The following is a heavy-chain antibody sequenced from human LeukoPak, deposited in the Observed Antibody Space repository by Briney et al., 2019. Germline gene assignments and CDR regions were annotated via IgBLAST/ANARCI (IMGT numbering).Heavy chain of an antibody. J-gene: IGHJ4*02. CDR3: ARDNSRYDFWSYRDY. Sequence: SETLSLTCTVSGLSISSYYWSWIRQPPGKGLEWIGYIYHSGSTNYNPSLKSRVTISIDTSKNQFSLKLSSVTAADTAVYYCARDNSRYDFWSYRDYWGQGTLVTVSS. D-gene: IGHD3-3*01. V-gene: IGHV4-59*01. CDR1: GLSISSYY. CDR2: IYHSGST.